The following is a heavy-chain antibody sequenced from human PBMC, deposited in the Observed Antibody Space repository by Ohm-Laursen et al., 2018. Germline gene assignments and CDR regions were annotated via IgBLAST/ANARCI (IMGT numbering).Heavy chain of an antibody. V-gene: IGHV3-33*08. CDR2: IWYDGSNK. Sequence: RSLRLSCAASGCTFSNYGMHWVRQAPGKGLEWGAVIWYDGSNKYYADSVKGRFTISRDNSKNTLYLQMNSLRAEDTAVYYCARGHREWLLYPFDYWGQGTLVTVSS. J-gene: IGHJ4*02. CDR3: ARGHREWLLYPFDY. D-gene: IGHD3-3*01. CDR1: GCTFSNYG.